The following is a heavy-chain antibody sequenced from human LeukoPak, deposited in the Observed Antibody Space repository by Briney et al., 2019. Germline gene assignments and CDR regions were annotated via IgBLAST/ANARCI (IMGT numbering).Heavy chain of an antibody. CDR2: ITSSSGYI. CDR1: GFTFSHYA. Sequence: GGSLRLSCAAFGFTFSHYAMNWVRQAPGKGLEWVSSITSSSGYIYYADSVKGRSTISRDNAKSSLFLQMNSLRAEDTAVYFCAREVRGLDYWGQGTLVTVSS. D-gene: IGHD3-10*01. J-gene: IGHJ4*02. CDR3: AREVRGLDY. V-gene: IGHV3-21*01.